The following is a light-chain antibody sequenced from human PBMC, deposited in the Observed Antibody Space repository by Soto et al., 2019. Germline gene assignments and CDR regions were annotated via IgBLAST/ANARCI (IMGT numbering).Light chain of an antibody. J-gene: IGLJ1*01. CDR1: STDVGAYNF. V-gene: IGLV2-14*03. Sequence: QSALTQPASVSGSPGQSIAISCTGTSTDVGAYNFVSWYQQYPGKAPKLIIYDVSNRLSGVSSRFSGSKSGNTASLTISGLQAEDEADYYCSSYTTISTYVFGGGTKLTVL. CDR2: DVS. CDR3: SSYTTISTYV.